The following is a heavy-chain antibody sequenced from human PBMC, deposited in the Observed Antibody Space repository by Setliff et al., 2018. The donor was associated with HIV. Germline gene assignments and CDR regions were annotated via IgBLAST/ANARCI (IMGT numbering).Heavy chain of an antibody. V-gene: IGHV2-5*02. J-gene: IGHJ4*02. CDR3: ARYNFRRGYWDYFDY. CDR1: GFSLSTSGVG. CDR2: IYWDDDK. D-gene: IGHD3-3*01. Sequence: SGPTLVNPTQTLTLTCTFSGFSLSTSGVGVGWIRQPPGKALEWLALIYWDDDKLYSASLKSRVTISEDTSKSQVVLTMTNMDPLDTATYFCARYNFRRGYWDYFDYWGQGTQVTVSS.